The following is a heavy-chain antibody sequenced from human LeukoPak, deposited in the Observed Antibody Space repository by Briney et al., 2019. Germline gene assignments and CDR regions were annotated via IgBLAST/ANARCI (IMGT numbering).Heavy chain of an antibody. V-gene: IGHV3-23*01. J-gene: IGHJ4*02. CDR3: AKDETQYYYDSSGYSDY. D-gene: IGHD3-22*01. CDR1: GFTFSSYG. CDR2: ISGSGGST. Sequence: GGSLRLSCAASGFTFSSYGMSWVRLAPGKGLEWVSAISGSGGSTYYADSVKGRFTISRDNSKNTLYLQMNSLRAEDTAVYYCAKDETQYYYDSSGYSDYWGQGTLVTVPS.